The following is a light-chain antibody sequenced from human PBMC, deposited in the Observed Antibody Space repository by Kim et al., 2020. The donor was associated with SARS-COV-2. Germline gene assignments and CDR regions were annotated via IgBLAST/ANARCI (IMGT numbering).Light chain of an antibody. CDR3: QQRSSWPWT. V-gene: IGKV3-11*01. CDR1: QSVRSY. CDR2: DAS. Sequence: LSPGERATVSCRASQSVRSYLTWYQQKSGQAPRLLIYDASNRATGIPAKFTGSGSGTDFTLTISSLEPEDFAIYYCQQRSSWPWTFGQGTKVDIK. J-gene: IGKJ1*01.